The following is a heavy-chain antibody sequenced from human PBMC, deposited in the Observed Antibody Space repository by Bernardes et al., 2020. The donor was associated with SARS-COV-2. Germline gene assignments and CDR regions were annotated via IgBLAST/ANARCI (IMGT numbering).Heavy chain of an antibody. CDR2: ISWNSGSI. J-gene: IGHJ6*02. D-gene: IGHD3-10*01. CDR3: AKERRAIDYYGSGSDSYYYYGMDV. Sequence: GGSLRLSCAASGFTFDDYAMHWVRQAPGKGLEWVSGISWNSGSIGYADSVKGRFTISRDNAKNSLYLQMNSLRAEDTALYYCAKERRAIDYYGSGSDSYYYYGMDVWGQGTTVTVSS. CDR1: GFTFDDYA. V-gene: IGHV3-9*01.